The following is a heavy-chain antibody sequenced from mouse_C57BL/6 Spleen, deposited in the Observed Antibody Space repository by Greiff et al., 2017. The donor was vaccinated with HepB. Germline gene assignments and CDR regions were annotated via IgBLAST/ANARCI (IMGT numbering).Heavy chain of an antibody. CDR3: ARDYSNLYFDY. V-gene: IGHV1-54*01. CDR2: INPGSGGT. Sequence: VHLVESGAELVRPGTSVKVSCKASGYAFTNYLIEWVKQRPGQGLEWIGVINPGSGGTNYNEKFKGKATLTADKSSSTAYMQLSSLTSEDSAVYFCARDYSNLYFDYWGQGTTLTVSS. D-gene: IGHD2-5*01. CDR1: GYAFTNYL. J-gene: IGHJ2*01.